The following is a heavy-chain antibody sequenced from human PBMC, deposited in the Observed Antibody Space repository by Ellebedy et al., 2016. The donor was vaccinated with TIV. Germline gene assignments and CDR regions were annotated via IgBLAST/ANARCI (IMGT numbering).Heavy chain of an antibody. CDR1: GFTFPSYT. Sequence: GESLKISCATSGFTFPSYTMLWVRQAPGKGLEWVAALSYDGRDEYYADSVQGRFTISRDSSKKTLYLQMNSLRAEDTAVYYCAKPFVGHCISTVCYVFDDWGTGTLVTVSS. CDR2: LSYDGRDE. V-gene: IGHV3-30*18. D-gene: IGHD2-2*01. CDR3: AKPFVGHCISTVCYVFDD. J-gene: IGHJ4*02.